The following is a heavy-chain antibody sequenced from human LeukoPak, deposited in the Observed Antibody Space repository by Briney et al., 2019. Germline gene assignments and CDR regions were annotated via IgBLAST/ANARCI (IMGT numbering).Heavy chain of an antibody. CDR2: ISGSGGNK. D-gene: IGHD5-18*01. Sequence: AGGSLRLSCAAPRFTFSGYEMHWVRQAPGKGLEWVSYISGSGGNKYYADSVKGRFTISRDNANNSLYLQMNSLRAEDTAVYYCARDLGFGYNYGIDYWGQGTLVTVSS. CDR1: RFTFSGYE. CDR3: ARDLGFGYNYGIDY. V-gene: IGHV3-48*03. J-gene: IGHJ4*02.